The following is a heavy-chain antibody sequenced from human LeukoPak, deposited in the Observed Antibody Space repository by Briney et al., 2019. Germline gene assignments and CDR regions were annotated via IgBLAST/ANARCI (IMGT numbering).Heavy chain of an antibody. Sequence: SVKVSCKASGGTFSSYAISWVRQAPGQGLEWMGGIIPIFGTANYAQKFQGRVTITADEPTSTAYMELSSLRSEDTAVYYCARHQIAALPVFYYYGMDVWGQGTTVTVSS. D-gene: IGHD6-6*01. CDR1: GGTFSSYA. CDR3: ARHQIAALPVFYYYGMDV. V-gene: IGHV1-69*01. J-gene: IGHJ6*02. CDR2: IIPIFGTA.